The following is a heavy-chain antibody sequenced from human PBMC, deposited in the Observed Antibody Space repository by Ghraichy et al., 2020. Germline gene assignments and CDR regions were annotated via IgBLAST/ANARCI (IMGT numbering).Heavy chain of an antibody. V-gene: IGHV4-34*01. CDR2: INHSGST. CDR1: GGSFSGYY. CDR3: ATVGRQVGANTGFDY. Sequence: SETLSLTCAVYGGSFSGYYWSWIRQPPGKGLEWIGEINHSGSTDYNPSLKSRVTISVDTSKNQFSLKLTSVTAADTAVYYCATVGRQVGANTGFDYWGQGTLVTVSS. J-gene: IGHJ4*02. D-gene: IGHD1-26*01.